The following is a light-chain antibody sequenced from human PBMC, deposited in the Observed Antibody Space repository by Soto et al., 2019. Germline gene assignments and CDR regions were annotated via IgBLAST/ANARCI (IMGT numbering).Light chain of an antibody. V-gene: IGLV2-14*03. CDR3: NSYTTSSTYV. CDR1: SGDVGGYNY. Sequence: QSVLTQPASLSGSPGQSITISCTGTSGDVGGYNYVSWYRQHPGKAPKLIIYDVSNRPSGVSNRFSGSKSGNTASLTISGLQAEDEADYCCNSYTTSSTYVFGTGTKVTVL. CDR2: DVS. J-gene: IGLJ1*01.